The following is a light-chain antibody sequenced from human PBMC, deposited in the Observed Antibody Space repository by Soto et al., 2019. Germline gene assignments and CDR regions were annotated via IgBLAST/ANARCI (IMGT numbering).Light chain of an antibody. CDR1: QRVSSSC. CDR3: QQYGSSPIT. J-gene: IGKJ5*01. Sequence: EIVCSQSPGTLSLSSAERATLSCRARQRVSSSCLALHQQKPGQAPRLLIYGASSRATGIPDRFSGSGSGTDFTLTISRLEPEDFAVYYCQQYGSSPITFAQGTRLAIK. V-gene: IGKV3-20*01. CDR2: GAS.